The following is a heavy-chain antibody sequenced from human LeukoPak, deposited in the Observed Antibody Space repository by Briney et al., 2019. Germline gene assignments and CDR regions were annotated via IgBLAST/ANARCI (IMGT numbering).Heavy chain of an antibody. D-gene: IGHD1-26*01. CDR1: GFTFSNYA. CDR3: AKDRTVGASYWYFDL. J-gene: IGHJ2*01. Sequence: GGSLRLSCAASGFTFSNYAMSWVRQAPGKGLEWVSTLSGTGGSTYYADSVKGRFTISRDNSKNTLYLQVSSLRAEDTAIYYCAKDRTVGASYWYFDLWGRGTLVTVSS. V-gene: IGHV3-23*01. CDR2: LSGTGGST.